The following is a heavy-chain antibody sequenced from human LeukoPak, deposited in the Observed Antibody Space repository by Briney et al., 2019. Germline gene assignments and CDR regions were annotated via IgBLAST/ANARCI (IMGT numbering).Heavy chain of an antibody. CDR3: ARAHNSGPDY. J-gene: IGHJ4*02. CDR1: GGSISSGDYS. D-gene: IGHD5-12*01. CDR2: IYYSGST. Sequence: SETLSLTCTVSGGSISSGDYSWSWIRQPPGKGLEWIGYIYYSGSTYYNPSLKGRVTISLDTSKNQFSLKLSSVTAADTAVYYCARAHNSGPDYWGQGTLVTVSS. V-gene: IGHV4-30-4*01.